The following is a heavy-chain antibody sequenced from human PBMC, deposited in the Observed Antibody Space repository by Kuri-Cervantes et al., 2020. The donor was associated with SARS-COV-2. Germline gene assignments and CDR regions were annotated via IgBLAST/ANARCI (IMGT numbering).Heavy chain of an antibody. CDR3: ARENSSKPFDY. CDR2: ISNTGSTI. D-gene: IGHD4-11*01. V-gene: IGHV3-48*03. Sequence: GGSLRLSCAASGFTFDDYAMHWVRQAPGKGLEWVTYISNTGSTIYYADSVKARFTISRHNAKNSLHLQMNSLRAEDTAMYYCARENSSKPFDYWGQGTLVTVSS. CDR1: GFTFDDYA. J-gene: IGHJ4*02.